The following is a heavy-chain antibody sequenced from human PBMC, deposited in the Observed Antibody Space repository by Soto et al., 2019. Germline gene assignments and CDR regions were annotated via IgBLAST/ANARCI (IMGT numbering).Heavy chain of an antibody. J-gene: IGHJ6*02. D-gene: IGHD5-18*01. V-gene: IGHV3-33*01. CDR2: IWYDGSNK. CDR3: ARPVRGYSYGYYYYGMDV. CDR1: GFTFSNYG. Sequence: GGSLRLSCAASGFTFSNYGMHWVRQAPGKGLEWVAVIWYDGSNKYYADSVKGRFTISRDNSKNTLYLQMNSLRAEDTAVYYCARPVRGYSYGYYYYGMDVWGQGTTVTVSS.